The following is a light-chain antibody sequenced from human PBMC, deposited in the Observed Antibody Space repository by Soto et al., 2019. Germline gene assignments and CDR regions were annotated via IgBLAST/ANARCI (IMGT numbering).Light chain of an antibody. Sequence: QSALTQPASVSGSPGQSITISCTGTSSDVGGYNYVSWYQQHPGKAPKLMIYDVSNRRSGVSIRFSGSKSGNTDSLTISGLQAEDEADYYCSSYTSSSTLLYVFGTGTKVTVL. CDR2: DVS. CDR3: SSYTSSSTLLYV. CDR1: SSDVGGYNY. V-gene: IGLV2-14*01. J-gene: IGLJ1*01.